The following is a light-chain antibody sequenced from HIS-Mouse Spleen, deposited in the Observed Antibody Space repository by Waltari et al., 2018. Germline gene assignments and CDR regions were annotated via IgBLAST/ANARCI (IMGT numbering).Light chain of an antibody. J-gene: IGLJ3*02. CDR2: EGG. Sequence: QSALTQPASVSGSPGQSITISCTGTSSDVGSYNLVSWYQQHPGKAPNLRIYEGGKRPSGVSNRFSGSRSGNTASLTIAGLQAEDEADYYCCSYAGSSTWVFGGGTKLTVL. V-gene: IGLV2-23*01. CDR3: CSYAGSSTWV. CDR1: SSDVGSYNL.